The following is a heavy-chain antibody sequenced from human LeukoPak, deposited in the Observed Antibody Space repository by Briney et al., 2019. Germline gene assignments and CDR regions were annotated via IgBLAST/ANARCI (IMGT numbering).Heavy chain of an antibody. D-gene: IGHD6-19*01. CDR3: ARTAEYSSGWYIDS. CDR2: IYYSGST. J-gene: IGHJ4*02. CDR1: GGSISSYY. Sequence: SETLSLTCTVSGGSISSYYWSWIRQPPGKGLEWIGYIYYSGSTNYNPSLKSRVTISVDTSKNQFSLKLSSVTAADTAVYYCARTAEYSSGWYIDSWGQGILVTVSS. V-gene: IGHV4-59*01.